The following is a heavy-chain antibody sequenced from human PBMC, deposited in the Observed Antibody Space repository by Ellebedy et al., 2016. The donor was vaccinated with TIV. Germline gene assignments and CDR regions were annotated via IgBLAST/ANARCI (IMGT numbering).Heavy chain of an antibody. CDR1: GGSFSGYF. D-gene: IGHD1-26*01. J-gene: IGHJ4*02. Sequence: SETLSLXXAVYGGSFSGYFWSWIRQPPGNGLEWIGEINRSGSTNYSPSLKSRVTISVDTSKNQFSLKLSSVTAADTAVYYCARSVGATDYWGQGTLVTVSS. CDR3: ARSVGATDY. V-gene: IGHV4-34*01. CDR2: INRSGST.